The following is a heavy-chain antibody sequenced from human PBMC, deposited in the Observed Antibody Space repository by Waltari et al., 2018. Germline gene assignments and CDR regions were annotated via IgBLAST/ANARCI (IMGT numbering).Heavy chain of an antibody. Sequence: QVQLVQSGAEVKKPGASVKVSCKASGYTFTSYAMHWVRQAPGQRLEWMGWINAGNGNTKYSQEFQGRVTITRDTSASTAYMELSSLRSEDTAVYYCARDSEGYGGNRIYNWFDPWGQGTLVTVSS. CDR3: ARDSEGYGGNRIYNWFDP. CDR1: GYTFTSYA. D-gene: IGHD2-15*01. CDR2: INAGNGNT. J-gene: IGHJ5*02. V-gene: IGHV1-3*03.